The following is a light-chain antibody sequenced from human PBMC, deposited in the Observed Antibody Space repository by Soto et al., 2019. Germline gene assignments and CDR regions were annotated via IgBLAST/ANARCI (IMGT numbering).Light chain of an antibody. CDR3: QQYGSSQMYT. Sequence: EIVLMQSPGTLSSSPGERSTLSCMAIQSVSSTYLAWYQQKPGQAPRLLIYSASTRAAGIPDRFSGSGSGTDFSLTISRLEHEDFAVYYCQQYGSSQMYTFGQGTRLEIK. CDR1: QSVSSTY. J-gene: IGKJ2*01. CDR2: SAS. V-gene: IGKV3-20*01.